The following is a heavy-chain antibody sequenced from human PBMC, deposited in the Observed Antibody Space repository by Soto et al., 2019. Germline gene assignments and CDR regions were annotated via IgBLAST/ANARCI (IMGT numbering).Heavy chain of an antibody. D-gene: IGHD3-9*01. CDR2: IIPILGIA. Sequence: SVKVSCKASGGTFSSHTSSWVRQAPGQGLEWMGRIIPILGIANYAQKFQGRVTITADKSTSTAYMELSSLRSEDTAVYYCARARYYDILTGYSFDYWGQGTLVTVS. CDR1: GGTFSSHT. V-gene: IGHV1-69*02. CDR3: ARARYYDILTGYSFDY. J-gene: IGHJ4*02.